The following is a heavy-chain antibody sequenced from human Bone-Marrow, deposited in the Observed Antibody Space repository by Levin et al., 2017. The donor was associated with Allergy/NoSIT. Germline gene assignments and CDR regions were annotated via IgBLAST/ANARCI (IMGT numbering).Heavy chain of an antibody. CDR1: GGSIDDYY. V-gene: IGHV4-59*01. D-gene: IGHD1-1*01. J-gene: IGHJ4*02. CDR3: ASYWRSDYYFDS. CDR2: IYYTGST. Sequence: SETLSLTCSVSGGSIDDYYWSWIRQPPGKGLEWIGYIYYTGSTNFNPSLKSRVTISIDMSKSQFSLKLTSVTAADTAVYYYASYWRSDYYFDSWGQGTLVTVSS.